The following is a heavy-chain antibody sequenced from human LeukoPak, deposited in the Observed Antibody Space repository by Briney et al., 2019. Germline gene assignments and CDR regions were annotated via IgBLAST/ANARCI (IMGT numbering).Heavy chain of an antibody. V-gene: IGHV3-48*03. J-gene: IGHJ4*02. CDR2: ISSSGSTI. D-gene: IGHD6-13*01. CDR1: GFTFSSYE. Sequence: QSGGSLRLSCAASGFTFSSYEMNWVRQAPGKGLEWVSYISSSGSTIYYADSVKGRFTISRDNAKNSLYLQMNSLRAEDTAVYYCAREGSSSWFPFDYWSQGTLVTVSS. CDR3: AREGSSSWFPFDY.